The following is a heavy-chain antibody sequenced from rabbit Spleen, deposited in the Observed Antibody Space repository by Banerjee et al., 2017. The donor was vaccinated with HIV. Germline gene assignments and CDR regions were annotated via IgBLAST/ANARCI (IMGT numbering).Heavy chain of an antibody. CDR1: GFSLTSSDY. CDR2: IDTGSSGFT. Sequence: QSLEESGGDLVKPGASLTLTCTASGFSLTSSDYMCWVRQAPGKGLEWIACIDTGSSGFTYFATWAKGRFTCSKTSSTTVTLQMTSLTAADTATYFCARDSGSSFSSYGMDLWGPGTLVTVS. CDR3: ARDSGSSFSSYGMDL. D-gene: IGHD8-1*01. V-gene: IGHV1S40*01. J-gene: IGHJ6*01.